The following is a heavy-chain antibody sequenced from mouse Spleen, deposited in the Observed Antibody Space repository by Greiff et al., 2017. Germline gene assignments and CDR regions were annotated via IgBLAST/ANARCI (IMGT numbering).Heavy chain of an antibody. V-gene: IGHV5-17*02. CDR3: AREEAFITTVYFDY. CDR2: ISSGSSTI. J-gene: IGHJ2*01. Sequence: EVKLVESGGGLVQPGGSRKLSCAASGFTFSSFGMHWVRQAPEKGLEWVAYISSGSSTIYYADTVKGRFTISRDNPKNTLFLQMTSLRSEDTAMYYCAREEAFITTVYFDYWGQGTTLTVSS. CDR1: GFTFSSFG. D-gene: IGHD1-1*01.